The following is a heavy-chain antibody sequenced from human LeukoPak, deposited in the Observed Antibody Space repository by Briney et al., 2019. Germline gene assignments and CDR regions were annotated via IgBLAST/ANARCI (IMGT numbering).Heavy chain of an antibody. D-gene: IGHD1-26*01. CDR3: ASLSRIIVGAQGAFDY. J-gene: IGHJ4*02. Sequence: ASVKVSCKASGGTFSSYAISWVRQAPGQGLEWMGGIIPIFGTANYAQKFQGRVTITTDESTSTAYMELSSLRSEDTAVYYCASLSRIIVGAQGAFDYWGQGTLVTVSS. CDR1: GGTFSSYA. CDR2: IIPIFGTA. V-gene: IGHV1-69*05.